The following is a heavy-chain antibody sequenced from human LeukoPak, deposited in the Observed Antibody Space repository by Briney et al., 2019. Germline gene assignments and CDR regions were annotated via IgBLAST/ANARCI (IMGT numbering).Heavy chain of an antibody. Sequence: PGGSLRLSCAASGFTFSDYYMNWVRQAPGKGLEWVSSISSSSSYIYYADSVKGRFTISRDNAKNSLYLQMNSLRAEDTAVYYCAREAGTTARAMDYWGQGTLVTVSS. D-gene: IGHD1-7*01. J-gene: IGHJ4*02. V-gene: IGHV3-21*01. CDR1: GFTFSDYY. CDR3: AREAGTTARAMDY. CDR2: ISSSSSYI.